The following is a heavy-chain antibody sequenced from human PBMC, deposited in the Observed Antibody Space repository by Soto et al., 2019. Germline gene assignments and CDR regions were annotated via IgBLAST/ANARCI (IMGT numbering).Heavy chain of an antibody. J-gene: IGHJ4*02. CDR2: IYYSGST. CDR3: ARGFDDILTWIVDY. D-gene: IGHD3-9*01. V-gene: IGHV4-31*03. CDR1: GGSISSGGYY. Sequence: SETLSLTCTVSGGSISSGGYYWSWIRQHPGKGLEWIGYIYYSGSTYYNPSLKSRVTISVDTSKNQFSLKLSSVTAADTAVYYCARGFDDILTWIVDYWGQGTLVTVSS.